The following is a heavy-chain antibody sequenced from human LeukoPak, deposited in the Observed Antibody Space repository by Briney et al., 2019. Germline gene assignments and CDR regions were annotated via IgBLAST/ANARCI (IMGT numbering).Heavy chain of an antibody. CDR1: GGTFSSYV. D-gene: IGHD4-17*01. J-gene: IGHJ6*04. CDR2: IIPIFGTA. V-gene: IGHV1-69*06. CDR3: ARQRRRATVTTLTSSVDYGMDV. Sequence: GASVRVSCTASGGTFSSYVISWVRQAPGHGLEWMGGIIPIFGTANYAQKFQGRVTITADKSTSTAYMELSSLRSEDTAVYYCARQRRRATVTTLTSSVDYGMDVWGKGTTVTVSS.